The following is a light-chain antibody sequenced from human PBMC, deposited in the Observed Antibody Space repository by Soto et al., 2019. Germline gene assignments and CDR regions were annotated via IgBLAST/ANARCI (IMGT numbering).Light chain of an antibody. CDR2: DVS. Sequence: QSVLTQPASVSGSPGQSITISCTGTSSDVGGYNYVSWYQQHPGKAPKLMIYDVSNRPSGVSDRFSGSKPGNTASLTISGLQAEDEDDYYCSSYTSSSTHVVFGGGTKLTVL. CDR1: SSDVGGYNY. V-gene: IGLV2-14*01. CDR3: SSYTSSSTHVV. J-gene: IGLJ2*01.